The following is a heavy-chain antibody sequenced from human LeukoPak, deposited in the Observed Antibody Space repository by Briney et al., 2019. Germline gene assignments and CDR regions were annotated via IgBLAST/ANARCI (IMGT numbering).Heavy chain of an antibody. J-gene: IGHJ4*02. Sequence: GGSLRLSCAASGFTFSSYAMSWVRQAPGKGLEWVSAISGSGGSTYYADSVKGRFTISRDNSKNTLYLQMNSLRAEDTAVYYRASRNDYGDYGGILFDYWGQGTLVTVSS. D-gene: IGHD4-17*01. CDR3: ASRNDYGDYGGILFDY. V-gene: IGHV3-23*01. CDR1: GFTFSSYA. CDR2: ISGSGGST.